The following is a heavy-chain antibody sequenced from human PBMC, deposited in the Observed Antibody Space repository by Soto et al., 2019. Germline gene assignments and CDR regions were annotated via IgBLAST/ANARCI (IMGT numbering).Heavy chain of an antibody. CDR2: IKQDGSEK. CDR1: GFTFSSYW. CDR3: AREGTVYYYYGMDV. Sequence: EEQLVESGGGLVQPGGSLRLSCAASGFTFSSYWMSWVRQAPGKGLEWVANIKQDGSEKYYVDSVKGRFTISRDNAKNSLYLKMNSLRAEDTDVYYCAREGTVYYYYGMDVWGQGTTVTVSS. J-gene: IGHJ6*02. V-gene: IGHV3-7*01. D-gene: IGHD1-1*01.